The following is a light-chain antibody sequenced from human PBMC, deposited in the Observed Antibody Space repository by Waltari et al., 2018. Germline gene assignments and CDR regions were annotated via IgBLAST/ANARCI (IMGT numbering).Light chain of an antibody. Sequence: NFMLTQPHSVPGSPGEPVTLSCTRSSASIARKYLQWYQQRPGSAPTTVIYEDKQRPFGVPDRFSGSIDSSSNSASLTISGLKTEDEAEYYCQSYDTNNRVFGGGTMLTVL. CDR1: SASIARKY. CDR3: QSYDTNNRV. V-gene: IGLV6-57*04. CDR2: EDK. J-gene: IGLJ3*02.